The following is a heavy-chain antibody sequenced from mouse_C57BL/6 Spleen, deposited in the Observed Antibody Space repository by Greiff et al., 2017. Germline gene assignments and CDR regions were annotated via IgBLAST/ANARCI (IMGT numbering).Heavy chain of an antibody. D-gene: IGHD2-3*01. V-gene: IGHV1-82*01. CDR3: ARGMVTYYFDY. CDR1: GYAFSSSW. J-gene: IGHJ2*01. Sequence: VKLMESGPELVKPGASVKISCKASGYAFSSSWMNWVKQRPGKGLEWIGRIYPGDGDTNYNGKFKGKVTLTADKSSSTAYMQLSSLTSEDSAVYFCARGMVTYYFDYWGQGTTLTVSS. CDR2: IYPGDGDT.